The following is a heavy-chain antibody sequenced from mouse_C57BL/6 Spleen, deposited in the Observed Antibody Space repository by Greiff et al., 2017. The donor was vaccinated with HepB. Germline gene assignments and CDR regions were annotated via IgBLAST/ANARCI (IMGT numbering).Heavy chain of an antibody. CDR1: GYTFTSYW. D-gene: IGHD2-5*01. V-gene: IGHV1-52*01. J-gene: IGHJ2*01. CDR2: IDPSDSET. Sequence: QVQLQQPGAGLVRPGSSVKLSCKASGYTFTSYWMHWVKQRPIQGLEWIGNIDPSDSETHYNQKFKDKATLTVDKSSSTAYMQLSSLTSEDSAVYYCARKEAYSNFFDYWGQGTTLTVSS. CDR3: ARKEAYSNFFDY.